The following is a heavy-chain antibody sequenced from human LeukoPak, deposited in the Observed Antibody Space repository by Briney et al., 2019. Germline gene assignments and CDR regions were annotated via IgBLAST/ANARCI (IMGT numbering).Heavy chain of an antibody. CDR1: GGSISSYY. Sequence: SETLSLTCTVSGGSISSYYWSWIRQPPGKGLEWIGYIYYSGSTYYNPSLKSRVTISVDTSKNQFSLKLSSVTAADTAVYYCARVPYYYDSSGYNIDDAFDIWGQGTMVTVSS. CDR2: IYYSGST. J-gene: IGHJ3*02. CDR3: ARVPYYYDSSGYNIDDAFDI. D-gene: IGHD3-22*01. V-gene: IGHV4-30-4*08.